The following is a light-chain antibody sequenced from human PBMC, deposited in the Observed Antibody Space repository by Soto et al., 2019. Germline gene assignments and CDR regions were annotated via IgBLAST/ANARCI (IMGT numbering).Light chain of an antibody. CDR2: EAS. V-gene: IGKV3-11*01. CDR3: HQRQRWPRT. CDR1: QSVASSH. J-gene: IGKJ1*01. Sequence: EIVLTQSPGTLSLSPGERATLSCRSSQSVASSHLAWYRHKPGQAPRLIIYEASNMAAGIPARFSGSGSGTDFTLTITSLEPEDFAFYYCHQRQRWPRTFGQGTKVDIK.